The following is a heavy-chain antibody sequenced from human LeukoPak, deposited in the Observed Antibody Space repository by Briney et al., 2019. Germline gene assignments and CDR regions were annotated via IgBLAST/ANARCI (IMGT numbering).Heavy chain of an antibody. Sequence: PGGSLRLSCAASGFTFSSYAMSWVRQAPGKGLEWVSAISGSGGSTYYADSVKGRFTISRDNAQNSLYLQMSSLRADDTAMYYCARALYNTGWYPDYFDSWGQGTLVTVSS. CDR1: GFTFSSYA. CDR3: ARALYNTGWYPDYFDS. D-gene: IGHD6-19*01. J-gene: IGHJ4*02. CDR2: ISGSGGST. V-gene: IGHV3-23*01.